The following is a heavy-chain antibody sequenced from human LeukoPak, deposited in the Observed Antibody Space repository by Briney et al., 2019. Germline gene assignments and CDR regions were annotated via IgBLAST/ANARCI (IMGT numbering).Heavy chain of an antibody. V-gene: IGHV3-7*01. D-gene: IGHD3-3*01. CDR1: RFTFSDYW. J-gene: IGHJ4*02. Sequence: PGGSLRLSCAASRFTFSDYWMSWVRQAPGKGLEWVAYIKRDGSDIYYVDSVKGRFIISRDNAKNSLYLQMNSLRAEDTAVYFCARAIEWLGYFDYWGQGTLVTVSS. CDR3: ARAIEWLGYFDY. CDR2: IKRDGSDI.